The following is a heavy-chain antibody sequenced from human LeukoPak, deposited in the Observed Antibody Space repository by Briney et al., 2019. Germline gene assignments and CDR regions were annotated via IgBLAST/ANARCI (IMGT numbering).Heavy chain of an antibody. CDR2: IHYSGSA. J-gene: IGHJ5*02. CDR3: ARHSNWNAGVDWFDP. CDR1: GGSNY. D-gene: IGHD1-20*01. Sequence: PSETLSLTCTVSGGSNYWSWLRQPPGRGLEWIAYIHYSGSASFNTSLKSRVTISIDTSSNQLSLKLNSVTAADTAVYYCARHSNWNAGVDWFDPWGQGTLVTVSS. V-gene: IGHV4-59*08.